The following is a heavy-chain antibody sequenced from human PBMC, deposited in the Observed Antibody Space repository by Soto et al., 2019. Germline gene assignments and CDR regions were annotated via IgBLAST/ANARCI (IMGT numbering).Heavy chain of an antibody. CDR1: GFTFSSYS. V-gene: IGHV3-21*01. Sequence: EVQLVESGGGLVKPGGSLRLSCAASGFTFSSYSMNWVRQAPGKGLEWVSSISSSSSYIYYADSVKGRFTISRDNAKNSLYLQMNSLRAEDTAVYYCARDADCSSTSCYTGYYYYGMDVW. CDR2: ISSSSSYI. J-gene: IGHJ6*01. CDR3: ARDADCSSTSCYTGYYYYGMDV. D-gene: IGHD2-2*02.